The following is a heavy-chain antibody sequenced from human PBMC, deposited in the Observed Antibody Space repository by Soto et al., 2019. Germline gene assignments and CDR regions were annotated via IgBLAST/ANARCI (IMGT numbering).Heavy chain of an antibody. CDR2: LSWDGGTT. D-gene: IGHD3-10*01. Sequence: GGSLRLSCVVSGFTFEEHTIHWVRQAPGKGLEWISLLSWDGGTTYYAESVKGRFTISRDSGTNSVFLQMDSLRSEDTALYYCTRVQKKSRTTSGVDFDSWGQGTQVTVSS. J-gene: IGHJ4*02. CDR1: GFTFEEHT. CDR3: TRVQKKSRTTSGVDFDS. V-gene: IGHV3-43*01.